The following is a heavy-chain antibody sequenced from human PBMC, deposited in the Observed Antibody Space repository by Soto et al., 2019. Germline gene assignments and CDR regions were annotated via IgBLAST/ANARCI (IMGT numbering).Heavy chain of an antibody. D-gene: IGHD3-10*01. V-gene: IGHV4-34*01. CDR2: INHSGST. J-gene: IGHJ6*02. CDR1: GGSFSGYY. CDR3: ARGFNKVRGRMDV. Sequence: ASETLSLTCAVYGGSFSGYYWSWIRQPPGKGLEWIGEINHSGSTNYNPSLKSRVTISVDTSKNQFSLKLSSVTAADTAVYYCARGFNKVRGRMDVWGQGTTVTVSS.